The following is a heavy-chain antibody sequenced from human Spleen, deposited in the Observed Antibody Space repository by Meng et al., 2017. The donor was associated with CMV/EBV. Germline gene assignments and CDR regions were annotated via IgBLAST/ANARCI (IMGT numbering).Heavy chain of an antibody. D-gene: IGHD1-20*01. CDR3: ARDLTEGYNWNYFDY. J-gene: IGHJ4*02. Sequence: ESLKISCAASGFTFSSYAMHWVRQAPGKGLEWIGYIYYSGSTYYNPSLKSRVTISVDTSKNQFSLKLSSVTAADTAVYYCARDLTEGYNWNYFDYWGQGTLVTVSS. V-gene: IGHV4-59*12. CDR1: GFTFSSYA. CDR2: IYYSGST.